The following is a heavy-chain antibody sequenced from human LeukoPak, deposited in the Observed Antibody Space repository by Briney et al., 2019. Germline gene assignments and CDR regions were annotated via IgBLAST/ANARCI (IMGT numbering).Heavy chain of an antibody. V-gene: IGHV3-23*01. J-gene: IGHJ4*02. CDR2: ISGGAYST. D-gene: IGHD6-6*01. CDR1: GFTFSSYG. Sequence: GGSLRLSCAASGFTFSSYGMHWVRQAPGKGLEWVSSISGGAYSTYHADSVKGRFTISRDNSRNTLFLQINSLRAEDTAVYYCAKTSLYSSSEIDYWGQGTLVTVSS. CDR3: AKTSLYSSSEIDY.